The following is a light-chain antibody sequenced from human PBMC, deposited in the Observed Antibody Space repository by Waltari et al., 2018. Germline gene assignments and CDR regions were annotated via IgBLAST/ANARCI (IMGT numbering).Light chain of an antibody. J-gene: IGKJ1*01. CDR3: QHYQNFSRA. V-gene: IGKV1-5*01. CDR1: HDILFL. CDR2: DAP. Sequence: IQVTQSPSTLSASVGDSVTMTCRAIHDILFLLAWYQQKPGRAPKLLIYDAPQLESGVPARFSGSESGKDFTLTITSLQPDDVATYYCQHYQNFSRAFGQGTKVEI.